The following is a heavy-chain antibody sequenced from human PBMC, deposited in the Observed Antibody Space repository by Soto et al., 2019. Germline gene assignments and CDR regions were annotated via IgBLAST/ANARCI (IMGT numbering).Heavy chain of an antibody. D-gene: IGHD3-3*01. Sequence: QVQLQQWGAGLLEPSETLSLTCAVYGGSFSGYYWGWFRQPPGKGLEWIGEVKHSGNINYNPSLKIRLTVAVDTSKNQFSLKLSSMTAADTAMYYCARGSHFDFSSGYADSFDVWGQGTMVTVSS. J-gene: IGHJ3*01. CDR1: GGSFSGYY. CDR3: ARGSHFDFSSGYADSFDV. CDR2: VKHSGNI. V-gene: IGHV4-34*01.